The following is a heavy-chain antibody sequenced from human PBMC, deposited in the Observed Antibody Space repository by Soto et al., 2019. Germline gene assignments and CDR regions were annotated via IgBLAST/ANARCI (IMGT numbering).Heavy chain of an antibody. CDR1: GGSISSCGYY. J-gene: IGHJ6*03. CDR3: ARAVDFGEVIYYMDV. CDR2: IYYSGST. Sequence: SETLSLTCTVSGGSISSCGYYWSWIRQHPGKGLEWIGYIYYSGSTYYNPSLKSRVTISVDTSKNQFSLKLSSVTAADTAVYYCARAVDFGEVIYYMDVWGKGTTVTVSS. V-gene: IGHV4-31*03. D-gene: IGHD3-3*01.